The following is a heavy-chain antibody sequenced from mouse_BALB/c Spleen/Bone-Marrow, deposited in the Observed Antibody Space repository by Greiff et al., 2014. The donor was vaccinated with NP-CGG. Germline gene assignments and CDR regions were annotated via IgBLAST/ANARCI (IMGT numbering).Heavy chain of an antibody. D-gene: IGHD1-2*01. CDR1: GYAFTNYL. CDR2: INPGSGGT. Sequence: QVQLKQPGAELVRPGTSVKVSCKATGYAFTNYLIEWVKQRPGQGLEWIGVINPGSGGTNYNEKFKGKATLTADKSSSTAYMQLSSLTSDDSAVYFCARRITTARAMDYWGQGTSVTVSS. J-gene: IGHJ4*01. CDR3: ARRITTARAMDY. V-gene: IGHV1-54*01.